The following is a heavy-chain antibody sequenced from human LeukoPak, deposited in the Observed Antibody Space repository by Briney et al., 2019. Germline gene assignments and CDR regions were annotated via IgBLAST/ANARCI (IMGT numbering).Heavy chain of an antibody. Sequence: PSQTLSLTCAVYAASFSGYYWSWLRQPPGKGLEWLGEINHSGSTNYNPSLKSRVTISVDTSKNQFSLKLSSVTAADTAVYYCARRPLLDILTGYENWFDPWGQGTLVTVSS. CDR3: ARRPLLDILTGYENWFDP. CDR1: AASFSGYY. CDR2: INHSGST. V-gene: IGHV4-34*01. J-gene: IGHJ5*02. D-gene: IGHD3-9*01.